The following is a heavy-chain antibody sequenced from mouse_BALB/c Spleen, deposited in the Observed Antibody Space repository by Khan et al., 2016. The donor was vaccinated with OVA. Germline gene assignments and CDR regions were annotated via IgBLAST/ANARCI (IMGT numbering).Heavy chain of an antibody. Sequence: VQLVESGAELARPGASVKMSCKASGYTFTSYTIHWIKLRPGQGLEWIGYINPSNGYTNYNQKFKDKATLTADKSSTTAYMQLSSLTSDDSAVYNCVRDGAYHRSDGWFAYWGQGTLVTVSA. CDR2: INPSNGYT. J-gene: IGHJ3*01. D-gene: IGHD2-14*01. CDR3: VRDGAYHRSDGWFAY. CDR1: GYTFTSYT. V-gene: IGHV1-4*01.